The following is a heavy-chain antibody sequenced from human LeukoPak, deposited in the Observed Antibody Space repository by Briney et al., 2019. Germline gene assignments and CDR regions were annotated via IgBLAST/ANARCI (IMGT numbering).Heavy chain of an antibody. D-gene: IGHD4-23*01. CDR1: GFTFSTYW. CDR3: ARDHEEMVTSIPGDYFDY. Sequence: GGSLRLSCAAPGFTFSTYWMSWVRQAPGKGLEWVANIKKDGSDKYYADSVKGRFTISRDNAKNSLSLQMNSLRAEDTAVYYCARDHEEMVTSIPGDYFDYWGQGTQVTVSS. CDR2: IKKDGSDK. J-gene: IGHJ4*02. V-gene: IGHV3-7*05.